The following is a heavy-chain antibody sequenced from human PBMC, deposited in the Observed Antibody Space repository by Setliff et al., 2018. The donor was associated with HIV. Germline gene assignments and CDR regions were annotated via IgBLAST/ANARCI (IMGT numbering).Heavy chain of an antibody. Sequence: GRVLRLSCTGSGFNFADYGISWFRQAPGKGLEWVSFIRSKAHGGTIEYAASVKGRFTISRDDSKSIAYLQMDSLKTEDTAVYFCTRDDPPGYCSSTTCPYLFDYWGRGTLVTVSS. CDR1: GFNFADYG. J-gene: IGHJ4*02. CDR2: IRSKAHGGTI. CDR3: TRDDPPGYCSSTTCPYLFDY. V-gene: IGHV3-49*03. D-gene: IGHD2-2*01.